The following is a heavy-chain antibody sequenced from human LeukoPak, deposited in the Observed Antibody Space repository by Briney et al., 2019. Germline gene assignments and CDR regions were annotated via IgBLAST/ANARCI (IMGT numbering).Heavy chain of an antibody. Sequence: GESLKISCEGSGYSFTSYWIGWVRQMPGKGLEWMGIINPGDSDTRYSPSFQDHVTISADESISTAYLQWSSLEASDTAIYYCARQGSSWYSIDYWGQGTLVTVSS. D-gene: IGHD6-13*01. CDR1: GYSFTSYW. V-gene: IGHV5-51*01. CDR3: ARQGSSWYSIDY. J-gene: IGHJ4*02. CDR2: INPGDSDT.